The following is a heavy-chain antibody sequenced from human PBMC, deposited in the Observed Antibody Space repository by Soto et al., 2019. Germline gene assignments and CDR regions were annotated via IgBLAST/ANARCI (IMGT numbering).Heavy chain of an antibody. CDR3: ERCGEGCCTRTSCGNFLDP. D-gene: IGHD2-2*01. CDR2: ISGSVGST. J-gene: IGHJ5*02. Sequence: GGSLRLSCAASGFTFSSYAMSWVRQAPGKGLEWVSAISGSVGSTYYADSVKGRFTISRDNSKNTLYLQMNSLSAEDTAVYYCERCGEGCCTRTSCGNFLDPWGQGTLVTVSS. V-gene: IGHV3-23*01. CDR1: GFTFSSYA.